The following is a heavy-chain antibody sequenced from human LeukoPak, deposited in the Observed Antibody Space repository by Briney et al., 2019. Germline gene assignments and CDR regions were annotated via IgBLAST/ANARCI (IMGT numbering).Heavy chain of an antibody. CDR3: ARGPPYYYGSGSVWFDP. D-gene: IGHD3-10*01. CDR2: INPNSGGT. CDR1: GYTFTGYF. Sequence: ASVKVSCKASGYTFTGYFLHWVRQAPGQGLEWMGRINPNSGGTKYAQKFQGRVTMTRDTSISTAYMELSRLRSDDTAVYYCARGPPYYYGSGSVWFDPWGQGTLVTVSS. J-gene: IGHJ5*02. V-gene: IGHV1-2*06.